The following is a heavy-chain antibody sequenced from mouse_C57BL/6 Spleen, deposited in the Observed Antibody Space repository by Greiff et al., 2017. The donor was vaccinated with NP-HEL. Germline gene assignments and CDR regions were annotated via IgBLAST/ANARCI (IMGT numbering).Heavy chain of an antibody. CDR2: ISYDGSN. V-gene: IGHV3-6*01. CDR3: ARRPAY. J-gene: IGHJ3*01. Sequence: EVQLQESGPGLVKPSQSLSLTCSVTGYSITSGYYWNWIRQFPGNKLEWMGYISYDGSNNYNPSLKNRISITRDTSKNQFFLKLNSVTTEDTATYYCARRPAYWGQGTLVTVSA. CDR1: GYSITSGYY.